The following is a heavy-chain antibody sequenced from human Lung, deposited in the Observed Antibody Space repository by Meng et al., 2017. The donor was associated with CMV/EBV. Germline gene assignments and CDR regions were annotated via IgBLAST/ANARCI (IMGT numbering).Heavy chain of an antibody. J-gene: IGHJ4*02. V-gene: IGHV3-7*01. CDR1: GFTFTRYW. D-gene: IGHD6-13*01. CDR3: ARIGYSSSSFDY. CDR2: IKQDGSER. Sequence: GGSLRLXCAASGFTFTRYWMSWVRQAPGKGLEWVANIKQDGSERHYADSVKGRITISRDNAKNSLYLQTDSLRVEDTAIYYCARIGYSSSSFDYWGQGFLVTVSS.